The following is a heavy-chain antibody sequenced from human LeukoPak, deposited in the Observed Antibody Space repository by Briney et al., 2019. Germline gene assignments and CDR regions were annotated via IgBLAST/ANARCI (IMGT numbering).Heavy chain of an antibody. Sequence: PGGSLRLSCEASGFTFSDDWMSWVRQPPGKGLEWVARIKYKSEGINTDYAAPVKGRFTISRDNTKYMLYLQINSLKIEDTAMYYCASETGYESLFDYWGQGTLVTVSS. D-gene: IGHD3-9*01. CDR3: ASETGYESLFDY. CDR1: GFTFSDDW. V-gene: IGHV3-15*01. J-gene: IGHJ4*02. CDR2: IKYKSEGINT.